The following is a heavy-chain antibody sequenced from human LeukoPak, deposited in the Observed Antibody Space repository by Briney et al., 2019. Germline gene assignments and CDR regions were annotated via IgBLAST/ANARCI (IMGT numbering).Heavy chain of an antibody. D-gene: IGHD2-15*01. CDR1: GFTFSDYY. J-gene: IGHJ3*02. Sequence: GGSLRLSCAASGFTFSDYYMSWVRQAPGKGLEWVANIEQDGSEKYYVDSVKGRFTISRDNAKNSLYLQMNSLRAEDTAVYYCAREFCSGANCYPMGAFDMWGQGTMVTVSS. CDR3: AREFCSGANCYPMGAFDM. CDR2: IEQDGSEK. V-gene: IGHV3-7*01.